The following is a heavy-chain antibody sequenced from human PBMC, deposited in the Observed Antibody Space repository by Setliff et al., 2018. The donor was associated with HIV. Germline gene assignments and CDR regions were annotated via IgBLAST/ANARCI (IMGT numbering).Heavy chain of an antibody. CDR1: AFIFTTYT. Sequence: PGGSLRLSCEASAFIFTTYTMNWVRQAPGKGLEWLSYISDTSATISYAVSVKGRFTISRDNAKNSLYLQMNSLRAEDTAVYYCARGNTMVTNFDYWGQGTLVTVSS. CDR3: ARGNTMVTNFDY. CDR2: ISDTSATI. J-gene: IGHJ4*02. D-gene: IGHD3-10*01. V-gene: IGHV3-48*01.